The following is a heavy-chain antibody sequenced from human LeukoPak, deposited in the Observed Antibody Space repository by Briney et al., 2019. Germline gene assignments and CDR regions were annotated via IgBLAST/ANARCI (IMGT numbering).Heavy chain of an antibody. D-gene: IGHD3-22*01. CDR3: ARDQHDYFDSSAYQYRAPSVTYGMDV. Sequence: PSETLSLTCAVYGGSFSGYYWSWIRQPPGKGLEWIGEINHSGSTNYNPSLKSRVTISVDTSKNQFSLKLSSVTAADTAVYYCARDQHDYFDSSAYQYRAPSVTYGMDVWGQGTTVTVSS. CDR1: GGSFSGYY. CDR2: INHSGST. V-gene: IGHV4-34*01. J-gene: IGHJ6*02.